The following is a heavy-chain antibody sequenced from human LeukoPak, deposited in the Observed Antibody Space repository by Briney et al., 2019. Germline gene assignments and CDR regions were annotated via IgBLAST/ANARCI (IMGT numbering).Heavy chain of an antibody. J-gene: IGHJ4*02. CDR1: GGSISSSSYY. Sequence: PSETLSLTCTVSGGSISSSSYYWGWIRQPPGKGLEWIGSIYYSGSTYYSPSLKSRVTISVDTSKNQFSLILTSVTAADTAVYYCASNTGTVFDYWGQGALVTVSS. D-gene: IGHD7-27*01. V-gene: IGHV4-39*07. CDR3: ASNTGTVFDY. CDR2: IYYSGST.